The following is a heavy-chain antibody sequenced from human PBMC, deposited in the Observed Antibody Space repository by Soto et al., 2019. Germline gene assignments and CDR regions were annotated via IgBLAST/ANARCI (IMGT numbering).Heavy chain of an antibody. D-gene: IGHD2-2*01. Sequence: QLQLVESGGGLVRPGGSLRLSCAASGFTFSDFYMTWIRQAPGKGLEWVSYISSSGGTIYHADSVKGRFTISRDKDKNALYLEMSSLRVEDTAVYYCARVQPESGHDGMDVGGQGQTVTVSS. CDR2: ISSSGGTI. CDR1: GFTFSDFY. V-gene: IGHV3-11*01. CDR3: ARVQPESGHDGMDV. J-gene: IGHJ6*02.